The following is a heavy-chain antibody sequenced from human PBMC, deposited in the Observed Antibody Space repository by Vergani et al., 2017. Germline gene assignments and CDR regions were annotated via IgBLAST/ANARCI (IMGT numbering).Heavy chain of an antibody. CDR3: ARVHSSLYYYYGMDV. J-gene: IGHJ6*02. Sequence: EVQLVESGGGLVQPGGSLRLSCAASGFTFDDYAMHWVRQAPGKGLEWVSGISWNSGSIGYADSVKGRFTISRDNAKNSLYLQMNSLRAEDTALYYCARVHSSLYYYYGMDVWGQGTTVTVSS. V-gene: IGHV3-9*01. CDR2: ISWNSGSI. CDR1: GFTFDDYA. D-gene: IGHD6-13*01.